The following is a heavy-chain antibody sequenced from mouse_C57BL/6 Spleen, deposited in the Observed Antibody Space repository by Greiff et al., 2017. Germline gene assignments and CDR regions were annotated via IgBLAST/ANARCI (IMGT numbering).Heavy chain of an antibody. J-gene: IGHJ1*03. Sequence: EVMLVESGGGLVQPGGSLKLSCAASGFTFSDYYMYWVRQTPEKRLEWVAYISNGGGSTYYPDTVKGRFTISRDNAKNTLYLQMSRLKSEDTAMYYCARHDDGSSYEWYFDVWGTGTTVTVSS. V-gene: IGHV5-12*01. D-gene: IGHD1-1*01. CDR2: ISNGGGST. CDR1: GFTFSDYY. CDR3: ARHDDGSSYEWYFDV.